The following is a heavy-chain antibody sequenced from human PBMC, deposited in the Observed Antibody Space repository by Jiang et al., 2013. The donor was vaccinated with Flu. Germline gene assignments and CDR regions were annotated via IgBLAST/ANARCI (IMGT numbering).Heavy chain of an antibody. J-gene: IGHJ3*02. CDR3: ARSPRRITMVRTDAFDI. V-gene: IGHV4-34*01. CDR1: GGSFSGYY. Sequence: LLKPSETLSLTCAVYGGSFSGYYWSWIRQPPGKGLEWIGEINHSGSTNYNPSLKSRVTISVDTSKNQFSLKLSSVTAADTAVYYCARSPRRITMVRTDAFDIWGQGTMVTVSS. D-gene: IGHD3-10*01. CDR2: INHSGST.